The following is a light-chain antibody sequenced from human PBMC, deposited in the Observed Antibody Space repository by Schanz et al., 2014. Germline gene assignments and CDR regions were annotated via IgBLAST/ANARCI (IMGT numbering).Light chain of an antibody. J-gene: IGKJ2*02. CDR1: QGIRNY. CDR3: QQYNNWPPCT. V-gene: IGKV1-27*01. Sequence: DIQMTQSPSSLSASVGDRVTITCRASQGIRNYLAWFQQKPGKVPKVLIYPASTLQSGVPSRFSGSGSGTDFTLTISSLQSEDFAVYYWQQYNNWPPCTFGQGTKLEIK. CDR2: PAS.